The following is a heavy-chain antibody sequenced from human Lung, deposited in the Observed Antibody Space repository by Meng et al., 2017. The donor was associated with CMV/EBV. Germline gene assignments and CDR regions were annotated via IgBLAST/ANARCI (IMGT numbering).Heavy chain of an antibody. CDR1: GFTFSNYG. CDR2: IRYDGRNK. D-gene: IGHD3-3*01. V-gene: IGHV3-30*02. J-gene: IGHJ5*02. CDR3: ARSYADFWSGCAAP. Sequence: AASGFTFSNYGMHWVRQAPGKGLAWVAFIRYDGRNKQYADSVQGRFTISRDSFKNTLSLQMNSLRVEDTAVYYCARSYADFWSGCAAPWGQGTLVTVSS.